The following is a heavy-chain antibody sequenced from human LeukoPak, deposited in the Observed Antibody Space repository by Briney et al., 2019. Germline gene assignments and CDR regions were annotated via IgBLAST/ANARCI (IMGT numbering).Heavy chain of an antibody. V-gene: IGHV1-69*13. J-gene: IGHJ4*02. D-gene: IGHD4-11*01. CDR3: ARRREGYSNYWVGVDY. Sequence: ASVKVSCKASGGTFSSYAISWVRQAPGQGLEWMGGIIPIFGTANYAQKFQGRVTITADESTSTAYMELSSLRSEDTAVYYCARRREGYSNYWVGVDYWGQGTLVTVSS. CDR1: GGTFSSYA. CDR2: IIPIFGTA.